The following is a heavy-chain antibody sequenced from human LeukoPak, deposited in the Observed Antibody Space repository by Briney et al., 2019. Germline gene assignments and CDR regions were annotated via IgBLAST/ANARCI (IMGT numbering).Heavy chain of an antibody. CDR2: INHSGST. CDR3: ARGGCSSTSCYAVLDAFDI. Sequence: SETLSLTCAVYGGAFSGYCWSWIRQPPGKGLEWIGEINHSGSTNYNPSLKSRVAISVDTSKNQFSLKLSSVTAADTAVYYCARGGCSSTSCYAVLDAFDIWGQGTMVTVSS. D-gene: IGHD2-2*01. V-gene: IGHV4-34*01. J-gene: IGHJ3*02. CDR1: GGAFSGYC.